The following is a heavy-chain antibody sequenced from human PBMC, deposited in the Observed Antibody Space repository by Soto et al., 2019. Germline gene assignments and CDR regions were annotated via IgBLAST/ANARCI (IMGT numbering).Heavy chain of an antibody. CDR3: GRALAGYGSIDY. Sequence: GGSLRLSCAASGFTFSRYWMDWVRQIPGKGLMWVSRIKYDATSIGYADSVRGRFNIFRDNAKNTLYLQIDGLGVDDTGVYYCGRALAGYGSIDYWGRGTLVTVSS. V-gene: IGHV3-74*01. D-gene: IGHD5-12*01. J-gene: IGHJ4*02. CDR2: IKYDATSI. CDR1: GFTFSRYW.